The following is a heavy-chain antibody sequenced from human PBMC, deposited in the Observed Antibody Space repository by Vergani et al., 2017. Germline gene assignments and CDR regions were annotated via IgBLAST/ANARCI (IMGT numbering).Heavy chain of an antibody. J-gene: IGHJ3*02. CDR3: AVPVGANPRGAFDI. CDR2: IYYSGST. V-gene: IGHV4-39*01. CDR1: GGSISSSSYY. D-gene: IGHD1-26*01. Sequence: QLQLQESGPGLVKPSETLSLTCTVSGGSISSSSYYWGWIRQPPGKGLEWIGSIYYSGSTYYNPSLKSRVTISVDTSKNQFSLKLSSVTAADTAVYYCAVPVGANPRGAFDIWGQGTMVTVSS.